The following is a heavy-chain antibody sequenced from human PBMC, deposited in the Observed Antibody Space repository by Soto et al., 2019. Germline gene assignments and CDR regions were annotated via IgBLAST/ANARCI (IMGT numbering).Heavy chain of an antibody. Sequence: SETLSLTCAVYGGSFSGYYWSWIRQPPGKGLEWIGEINHSGSTNYNPSLKSRVTISVDTSKNQFPLKLSSVTAADTAVYYCARGGVTMTRDAFDIWGQGTMVTVSS. V-gene: IGHV4-34*01. CDR3: ARGGVTMTRDAFDI. CDR1: GGSFSGYY. D-gene: IGHD3-22*01. CDR2: INHSGST. J-gene: IGHJ3*02.